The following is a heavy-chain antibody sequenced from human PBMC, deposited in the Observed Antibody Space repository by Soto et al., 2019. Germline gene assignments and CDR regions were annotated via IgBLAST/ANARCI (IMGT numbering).Heavy chain of an antibody. CDR1: GFTVSTKY. J-gene: IGHJ4*02. D-gene: IGHD6-13*01. CDR3: AKEQVAAADFDY. V-gene: IGHV3-23*01. CDR2: ISGSGGST. Sequence: GGSLRLSCAASGFTVSTKYMSWVRQAPGKGLEWVSAISGSGGSTYYADSVKGRFTISRDNSKNTLYLQMNSLRAEDTAVYYCAKEQVAAADFDYWGQGTLVTVSS.